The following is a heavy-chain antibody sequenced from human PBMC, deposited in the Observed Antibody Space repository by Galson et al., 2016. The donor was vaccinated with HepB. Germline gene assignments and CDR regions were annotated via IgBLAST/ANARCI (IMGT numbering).Heavy chain of an antibody. J-gene: IGHJ4*02. Sequence: ETLSLTCTVSGGSISGSSYYWGWVRQPPGKGLECIGIIYYAGRTYYNPSLKSRVTISVDTSKNQFSLKLSSVIAADTVVYYCARVQGSGWYYFDYWGQGTLVTVSS. CDR1: GGSISGSSYY. D-gene: IGHD6-13*01. V-gene: IGHV4-39*07. CDR2: IYYAGRT. CDR3: ARVQGSGWYYFDY.